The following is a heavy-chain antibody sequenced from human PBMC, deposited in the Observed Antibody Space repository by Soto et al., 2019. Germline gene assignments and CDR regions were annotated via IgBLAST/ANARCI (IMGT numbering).Heavy chain of an antibody. Sequence: QVQLVQSGAEVKKPGASVKVSCKASGYTFTDYFIPWVRQAPGQGLEWMGWINPKSRGTNYAQKFQGRVTMTRDTSNSTAYMKMRGLRSEDTAVYYCARVTLKAGNWFDPWGQGTLVTLSS. CDR3: ARVTLKAGNWFDP. V-gene: IGHV1-2*02. CDR1: GYTFTDYF. J-gene: IGHJ5*02. CDR2: INPKSRGT.